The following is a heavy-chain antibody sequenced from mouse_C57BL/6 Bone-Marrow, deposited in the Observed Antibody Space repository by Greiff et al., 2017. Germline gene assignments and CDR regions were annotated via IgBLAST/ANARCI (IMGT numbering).Heavy chain of an antibody. CDR2: INPSTGGT. Sequence: EVQLQQSGPELVKPGASVKISCKASGYSFTGYYMNWVKQSPEKSLEWIGEINPSTGGTTYNQKFKAKATLTVDKSSSTAYMQLKSLTSEDSAVYYCASNYYSNDYYAMDYWGQGTSVTVSS. CDR3: ASNYYSNDYYAMDY. D-gene: IGHD2-5*01. J-gene: IGHJ4*01. CDR1: GYSFTGYY. V-gene: IGHV1-42*01.